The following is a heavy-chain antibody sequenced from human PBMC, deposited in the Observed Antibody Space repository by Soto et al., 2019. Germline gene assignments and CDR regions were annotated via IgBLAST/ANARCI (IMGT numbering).Heavy chain of an antibody. Sequence: SETLSLTCTVSGGSISTSNDYWGWVRQPPGKGLDWIGNIYYSGTTYYNPSLKSRVTISVDTSRNQFSPKLNSVTAADTAVYYCATFVVPASRQTDFDFWGPGTLVTVSS. D-gene: IGHD2-21*02. CDR3: ATFVVPASRQTDFDF. J-gene: IGHJ4*02. V-gene: IGHV4-39*01. CDR1: GGSISTSNDY. CDR2: IYYSGTT.